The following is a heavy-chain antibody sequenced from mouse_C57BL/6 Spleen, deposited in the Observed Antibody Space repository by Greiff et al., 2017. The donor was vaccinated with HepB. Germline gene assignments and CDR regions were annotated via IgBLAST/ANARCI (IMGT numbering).Heavy chain of an antibody. D-gene: IGHD1-1*01. J-gene: IGHJ2*01. V-gene: IGHV5-6*01. Sequence: EVNVVESGGDLVKPGGSLKLSCAASGFTFSSYGMSWVRQTPDKRLEWVATISSGGSYTYYPDSVKGRFTISRDNAKNTLYLQMSSLKSEDTAMYYCARQSPDYYGSSFDYWGQGTTLTVSS. CDR1: GFTFSSYG. CDR2: ISSGGSYT. CDR3: ARQSPDYYGSSFDY.